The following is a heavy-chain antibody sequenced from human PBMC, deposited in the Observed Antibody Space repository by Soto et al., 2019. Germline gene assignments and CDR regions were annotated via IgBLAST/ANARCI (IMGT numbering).Heavy chain of an antibody. J-gene: IGHJ5*02. CDR1: GFSLSTSGVG. V-gene: IGHV2-5*02. CDR3: AHRRGGIWFGEYRFDP. CDR2: IYWDDDK. Sequence: QITLKESGPTLVKPTQTLTLTCTFSGFSLSTSGVGVGWIRQPPGKALEWLALIYWDDDKRYSPSLKSRLTITEDASKNQVVRTMTNMDPVDTATYYCAHRRGGIWFGEYRFDPWGQGTLVTVSS. D-gene: IGHD3-10*01.